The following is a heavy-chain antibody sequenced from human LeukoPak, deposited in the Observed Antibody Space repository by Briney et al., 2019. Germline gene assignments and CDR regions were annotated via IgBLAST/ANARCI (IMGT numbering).Heavy chain of an antibody. CDR2: IYYSGST. J-gene: IGHJ4*02. CDR1: GGSISSGDYY. V-gene: IGHV4-61*08. Sequence: SETLSLTCTVSGGSISSGDYYWSWIRQPPGKGLEWIGNIYYSGSTNYNPSLKSRVTISVDTSKNQFSLKLSSVTAADTAVYYCARDPSLNLGLEIYSDYWGQGTLVTVSS. CDR3: ARDPSLNLGLEIYSDY. D-gene: IGHD3-16*01.